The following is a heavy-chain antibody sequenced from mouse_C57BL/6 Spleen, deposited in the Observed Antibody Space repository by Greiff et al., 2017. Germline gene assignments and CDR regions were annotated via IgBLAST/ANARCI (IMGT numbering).Heavy chain of an antibody. CDR2: IYPSDSDT. D-gene: IGHD3-1*01. CDR1: GYTFTSYR. CDR3: ARGLPWYFDV. J-gene: IGHJ1*03. Sequence: VQLLQSGAELVRPGSSVKLSCKASGYTFTSYRMAWVKQRPGQGLEWIGNIYPSDSDTHYNQKFKDKATLTVDKSSSTAYMQLSSLTSEDSAVXYCARGLPWYFDVWGKGTTVTVSS. V-gene: IGHV1-61*01.